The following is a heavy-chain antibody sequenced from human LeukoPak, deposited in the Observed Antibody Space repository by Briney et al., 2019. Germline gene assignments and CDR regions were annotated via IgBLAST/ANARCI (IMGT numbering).Heavy chain of an antibody. V-gene: IGHV3-30*02. Sequence: PGGSLRLSCAASGFTFSSYAMHWVRQGPGKGLEWVAYIAHHGNNKYYADSVKGRFTIPRDNSKRTLYLQMNSLRTDDTALYYCAKDGSWSCTDWGQGTLVTVSS. CDR3: AKDGSWSCTD. CDR1: GFTFSSYA. CDR2: IAHHGNNK. D-gene: IGHD2-8*02. J-gene: IGHJ4*02.